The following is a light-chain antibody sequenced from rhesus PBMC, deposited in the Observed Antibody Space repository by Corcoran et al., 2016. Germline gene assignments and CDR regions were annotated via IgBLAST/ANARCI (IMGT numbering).Light chain of an antibody. CDR3: QQHNSYPPS. V-gene: IGKV1-33*02. CDR1: KGISSW. J-gene: IGKJ2*01. Sequence: DIQMTRSPSSLSASVGDRVTITCQASKGISSWLALYQPNPVKAPKLLVYAASSFQSGVPARFSGSGSGTDFTLTISSLQPEDFATYYWQQHNSYPPSFGQGTKVEIK. CDR2: AAS.